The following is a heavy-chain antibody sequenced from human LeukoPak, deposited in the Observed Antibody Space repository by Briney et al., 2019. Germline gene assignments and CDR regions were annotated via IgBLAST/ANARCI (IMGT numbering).Heavy chain of an antibody. CDR3: ASHYYGSGSYLPAQTKFSGFDP. CDR1: GGSISSSSYY. CDR2: IYYSGST. J-gene: IGHJ5*02. Sequence: PSETLSLTCTVSGGSISSSSYYWGWIRQPPGKGLEWIGSIYYSGSTYYNPSLKSRVTISVDTSKNQFSLKLSSVTAADTAVYYCASHYYGSGSYLPAQTKFSGFDPWGQGTLVTVSS. D-gene: IGHD3-10*01. V-gene: IGHV4-39*07.